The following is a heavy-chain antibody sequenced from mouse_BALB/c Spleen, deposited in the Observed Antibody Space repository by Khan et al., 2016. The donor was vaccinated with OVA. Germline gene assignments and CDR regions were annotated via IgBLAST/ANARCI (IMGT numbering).Heavy chain of an antibody. CDR1: GFTFSTYG. J-gene: IGHJ3*01. CDR3: ARLAYYYDSEGFAY. D-gene: IGHD1-1*01. CDR2: VSTGGGYT. V-gene: IGHV5-6*01. Sequence: EVALVASGGDLVKPGGSLKLSCAASGFTFSTYGMSWVRQTPDTRLEWVATVSTGGGYTYYPDSVKGRFTISRDNAKNTLYLQMSSLKSEDTAMFYCARLAYYYDSEGFAYWGQGTLVTVSA.